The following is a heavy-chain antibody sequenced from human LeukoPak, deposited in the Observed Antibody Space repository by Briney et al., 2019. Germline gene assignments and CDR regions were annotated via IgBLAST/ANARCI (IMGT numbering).Heavy chain of an antibody. CDR3: ARRDGSGSSYYFDY. CDR1: GGSIRNGSYS. CDR2: LYYSGTT. Sequence: SETLSLTCTVSGGSIRNGSYSWGWIRQPPGKVLEWLGSLYYSGTTYYNPSLKSRVTISVDTSKNQFSLRLSSVTAADTAVYYCARRDGSGSSYYFDYWGQGTLVTVSS. V-gene: IGHV4-39*01. J-gene: IGHJ4*02. D-gene: IGHD3-10*01.